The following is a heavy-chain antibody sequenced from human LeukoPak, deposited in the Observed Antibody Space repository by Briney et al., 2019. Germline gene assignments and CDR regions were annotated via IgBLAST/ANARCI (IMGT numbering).Heavy chain of an antibody. Sequence: GGSLRLSCAASGFTFSSYGMSWVRQAPGKGLEWVSGISGSGGRTYYADSVKGRFTIPRDNSKNTLYLQMNSLRAEDTAVYYCAKAPYDSSGYYYVEYFQHWGQGTLVTVSS. J-gene: IGHJ1*01. CDR3: AKAPYDSSGYYYVEYFQH. CDR1: GFTFSSYG. CDR2: ISGSGGRT. V-gene: IGHV3-23*01. D-gene: IGHD3-22*01.